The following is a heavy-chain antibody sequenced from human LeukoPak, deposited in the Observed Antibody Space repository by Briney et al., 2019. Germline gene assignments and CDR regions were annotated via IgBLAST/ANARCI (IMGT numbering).Heavy chain of an antibody. CDR2: ICVSGSTI. D-gene: IGHD6-19*01. CDR3: ARVQRGIAVALDY. Sequence: GGSLRLTCAASGFTFSDYYMSWMRQAPGKGLEWISYICVSGSTIYYADSVKGRFTITRDNVKNLLYLQMNILRAEDTAVYYCARVQRGIAVALDYWGQGTLATVSS. CDR1: GFTFSDYY. J-gene: IGHJ4*02. V-gene: IGHV3-11*04.